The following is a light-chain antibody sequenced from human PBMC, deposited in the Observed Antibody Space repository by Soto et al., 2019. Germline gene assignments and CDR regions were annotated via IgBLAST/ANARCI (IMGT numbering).Light chain of an antibody. J-gene: IGKJ5*01. Sequence: DIQMTQSPSSVSASVGDRVTITCRASQGISSWLARYQQKPGKAPKLLIFAASSLQSGVPSRFSGSGSGTDVTLTISSLQPEDFATYYCQQTNSFSITFGQGTRLEI. CDR3: QQTNSFSIT. CDR2: AAS. CDR1: QGISSW. V-gene: IGKV1-12*01.